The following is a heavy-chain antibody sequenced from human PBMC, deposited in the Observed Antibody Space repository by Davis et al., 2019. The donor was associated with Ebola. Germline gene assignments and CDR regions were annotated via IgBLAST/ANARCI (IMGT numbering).Heavy chain of an antibody. CDR3: ARLSMATRQPLFDY. D-gene: IGHD6-6*01. Sequence: GESLKISCAASGFTFSSYSMNWVRQAPGKGLEWVSSISSSSSYIYYADSVKGRFTISRDNAKNSLYLQMNSLRAEDTAVYYCARLSMATRQPLFDYWGQGTLVTVSS. V-gene: IGHV3-21*01. CDR2: ISSSSSYI. CDR1: GFTFSSYS. J-gene: IGHJ4*02.